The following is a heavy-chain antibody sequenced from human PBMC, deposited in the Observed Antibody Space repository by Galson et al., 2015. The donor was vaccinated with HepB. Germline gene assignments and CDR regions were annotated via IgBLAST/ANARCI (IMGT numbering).Heavy chain of an antibody. CDR2: IRGSGTTT. CDR1: GFPFPHYA. CDR3: VKDGCSGGSCYRHFDY. Sequence: SLRLPCPASGFPFPHYAMSRVPQAPGRGLEWVSAIRGSGTTTHYADSVKGRFTISRDNAKSTLYLQMNSLRAEDTAVYYCVKDGCSGGSCYRHFDYWGQGVLVTVSS. D-gene: IGHD2-15*01. V-gene: IGHV3-23*01. J-gene: IGHJ4*02.